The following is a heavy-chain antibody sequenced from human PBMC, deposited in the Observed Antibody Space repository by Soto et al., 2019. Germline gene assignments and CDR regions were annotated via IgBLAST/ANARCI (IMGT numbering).Heavy chain of an antibody. D-gene: IGHD3-22*01. Sequence: PSETLSLTCTVSGGSISSSSYYWGWIRQPPGKGLEGIGSIYYSGNTYYNPSLMSRVTISVDTSKTQFSLKLSSVTAADTAVYYCARFDYYDSSGYLDFGPKWGQGTLVTVSS. V-gene: IGHV4-39*01. CDR2: IYYSGNT. CDR3: ARFDYYDSSGYLDFGPK. J-gene: IGHJ4*02. CDR1: GGSISSSSYY.